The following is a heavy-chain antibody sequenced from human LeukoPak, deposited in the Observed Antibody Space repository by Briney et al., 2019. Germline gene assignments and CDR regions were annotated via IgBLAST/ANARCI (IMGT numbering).Heavy chain of an antibody. CDR3: ATVYLPRYSGLRGAFDI. CDR2: TYYRSKWCN. CDR1: GDSVSSNIAA. J-gene: IGHJ3*02. V-gene: IGHV6-1*01. Sequence: SQTLSLTCAISGDSVSSNIAAWNWIRQSPSRGLEWLGRTYYRSKWCNDYALSVKSRITINPDTSKNQFSLQLDSVTPEDTAVYYCATVYLPRYSGLRGAFDIWGQGTMVTVSS. D-gene: IGHD1-26*01.